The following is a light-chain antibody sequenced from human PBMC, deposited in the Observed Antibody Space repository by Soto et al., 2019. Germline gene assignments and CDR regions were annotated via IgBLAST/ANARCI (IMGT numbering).Light chain of an antibody. CDR2: DVS. V-gene: IGKV1-5*01. J-gene: IGKJ1*01. Sequence: DIQMTQSPSTLSASVGDRVTITCRASQGISRDLVWYQQKSGKAPRLLIHDVSTLESGVPPRFSGSGSGTEFTLTITSLQPDDFATFYCQQYISSRTFGQGTRVELK. CDR3: QQYISSRT. CDR1: QGISRD.